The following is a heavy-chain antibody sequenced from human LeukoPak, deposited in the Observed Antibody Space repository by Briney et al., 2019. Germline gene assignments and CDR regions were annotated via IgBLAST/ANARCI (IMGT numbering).Heavy chain of an antibody. V-gene: IGHV3-15*07. J-gene: IGHJ4*02. CDR2: IKSKADLGTR. CDR3: SAGVGRTDFDY. D-gene: IGHD1/OR15-1a*01. CDR1: GFTFSDAW. Sequence: GGSLRLSCAASGFTFSDAWMNWVRQAPGKGLEWVGRIKSKADLGTRDFAAPVKGRFTISRDDPKNTLYLQMNSLKIEDTAVYYRSAGVGRTDFDYLGQGTLVTVSS.